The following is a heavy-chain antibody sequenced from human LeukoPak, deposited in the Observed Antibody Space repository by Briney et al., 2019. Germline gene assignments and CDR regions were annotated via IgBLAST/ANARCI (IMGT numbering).Heavy chain of an antibody. Sequence: PSETLSLTCTVSGGSISSYYWSWIRQPPGKGLEWIGYIYYSGSTNYNPSLKSRVTISVDTSKNQFSMKLSSVTAADTAVYYCARAIVVVPAARWFDAWGQGTLVTVSS. D-gene: IGHD2-2*01. V-gene: IGHV4-59*01. CDR3: ARAIVVVPAARWFDA. J-gene: IGHJ5*02. CDR2: IYYSGST. CDR1: GGSISSYY.